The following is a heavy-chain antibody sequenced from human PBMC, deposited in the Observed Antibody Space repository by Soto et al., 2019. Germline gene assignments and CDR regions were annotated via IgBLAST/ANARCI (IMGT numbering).Heavy chain of an antibody. J-gene: IGHJ4*02. CDR2: RHHGGST. V-gene: IGHV4-4*02. CDR3: TKNSAYALDY. Sequence: SETLSLTCDVSRYSINHNNWWSWVRQPPGGGLEWIWERHHGGSTNYNPSLESRSTFSVDISKNQFFLKLSSVTAADTAVYYCTKNSAYALDYWSQGTPVTVS. D-gene: IGHD5-12*01. CDR1: RYSINHNNW.